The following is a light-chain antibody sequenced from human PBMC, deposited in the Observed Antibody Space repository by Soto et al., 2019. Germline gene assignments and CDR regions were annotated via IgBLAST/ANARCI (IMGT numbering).Light chain of an antibody. Sequence: QTVVTQPPSVSGAPGQRVTISCTGSSSNIGAGYDVHWYQQLPGTAPKLLIYANTNRPSGVPDRFSGSKSGTLASLAITGLQAEDEADYYCQSYDSSLSAVVFGGGTKLTVL. CDR3: QSYDSSLSAVV. CDR2: ANT. CDR1: SSNIGAGYD. V-gene: IGLV1-40*01. J-gene: IGLJ2*01.